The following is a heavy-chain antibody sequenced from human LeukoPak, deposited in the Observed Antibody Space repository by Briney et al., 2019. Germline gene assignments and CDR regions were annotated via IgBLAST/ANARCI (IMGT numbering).Heavy chain of an antibody. CDR1: GGSISSYY. CDR3: AGSSGYSDDAFDI. Sequence: SETLSLTCTVSGGSISSYYWSWIRQPPGKGLEWIGYLYYSGSTSYNPSLKSRVTISIDTSKNQFSLRLSSVTAADTAVYYCAGSSGYSDDAFDIWGQGTMVTVSS. D-gene: IGHD3-22*01. J-gene: IGHJ3*02. CDR2: LYYSGST. V-gene: IGHV4-59*12.